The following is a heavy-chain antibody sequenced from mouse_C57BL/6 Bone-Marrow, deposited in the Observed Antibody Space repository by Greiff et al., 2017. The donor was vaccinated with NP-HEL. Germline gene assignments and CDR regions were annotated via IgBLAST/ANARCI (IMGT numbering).Heavy chain of an antibody. J-gene: IGHJ3*01. CDR3: NYDYDPFAY. Sequence: VQLKQSGAELVRPGASVKLSCTASGFNIKDDYMHWVKQRPEQGLEWIGCIDPENGDTEYASKFQGKATITADTSSNTAYLQLSSLTSEDTAVYYCNYDYDPFAYWGQGTLVTVSA. D-gene: IGHD2-4*01. CDR1: GFNIKDDY. V-gene: IGHV14-4*01. CDR2: IDPENGDT.